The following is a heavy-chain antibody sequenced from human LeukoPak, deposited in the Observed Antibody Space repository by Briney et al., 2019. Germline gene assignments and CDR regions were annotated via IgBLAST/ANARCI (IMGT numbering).Heavy chain of an antibody. CDR2: ISGSGDST. Sequence: GGSLRLSCAASGFTFSSYAMSWVRQAPGKELEWVSAISGSGDSTYYADSVKGRFTISRDNSKNTLYLQMNSLRAEDTAVYFCAKDLNTVPAAFDYWGQGALVTVSS. D-gene: IGHD2-2*01. V-gene: IGHV3-23*01. CDR1: GFTFSSYA. CDR3: AKDLNTVPAAFDY. J-gene: IGHJ4*02.